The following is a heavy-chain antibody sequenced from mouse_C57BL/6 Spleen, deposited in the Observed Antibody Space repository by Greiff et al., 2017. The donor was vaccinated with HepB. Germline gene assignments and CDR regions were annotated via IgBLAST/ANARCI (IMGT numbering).Heavy chain of an antibody. J-gene: IGHJ4*01. Sequence: VQLQQSGAELVKPGASVKMSCKASGYTFTSYWITWVKQRPGQGLEWIGDIYPGSGSTNYNEKFKSKATLTVDTSSSTAYMQLSSLTSEDSAVYYCARRSGSDYAMDYWGQGTSVTVSS. CDR1: GYTFTSYW. V-gene: IGHV1-55*01. D-gene: IGHD1-1*01. CDR3: ARRSGSDYAMDY. CDR2: IYPGSGST.